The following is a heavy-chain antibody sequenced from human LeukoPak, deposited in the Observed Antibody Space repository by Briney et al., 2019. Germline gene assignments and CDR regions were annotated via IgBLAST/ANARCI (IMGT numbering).Heavy chain of an antibody. CDR3: AKGPGAIDY. V-gene: IGHV3-53*01. D-gene: IGHD1-26*01. Sequence: SGGSLRLSCAASGFTVRNNYMSWVRQAPGKGLEWVSLIYSGGDTRYADFVKGRFTISRDNSKNTLYLQMNSLRAEDTAVYYCAKGPGAIDYWGQGTLVTVSS. CDR1: GFTVRNNY. J-gene: IGHJ4*02. CDR2: IYSGGDT.